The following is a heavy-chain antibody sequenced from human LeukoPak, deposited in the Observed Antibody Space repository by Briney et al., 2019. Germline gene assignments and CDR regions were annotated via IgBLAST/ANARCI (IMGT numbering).Heavy chain of an antibody. CDR3: ASLGRLGELSLMLRALDI. CDR2: IYYSGST. V-gene: IGHV4-39*07. J-gene: IGHJ3*02. D-gene: IGHD3-16*02. Sequence: PSETLSLTCTVSGGSISSSSYYWGWIRQPPGKGLEWIGSIYYSGSTYYNPSLKSRVTISVDTSKNQFSLKLSSATAADTAVYYCASLGRLGELSLMLRALDIWGQGTMVTVSS. CDR1: GGSISSSSYY.